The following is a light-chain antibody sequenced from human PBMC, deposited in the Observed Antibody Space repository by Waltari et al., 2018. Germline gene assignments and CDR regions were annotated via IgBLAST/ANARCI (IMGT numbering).Light chain of an antibody. CDR2: DVT. CDR3: CSYAGSIWV. Sequence: QSALTQPRSVSGSPGQSVTISCTGTSSDVGGYNYVSWYQQHPGKAPKLMIYDVTKRPPGVPDRFSGSKSGTTASLTISGLQAEDEADYYCCSYAGSIWVFGGGTKMTVL. V-gene: IGLV2-11*01. J-gene: IGLJ3*02. CDR1: SSDVGGYNY.